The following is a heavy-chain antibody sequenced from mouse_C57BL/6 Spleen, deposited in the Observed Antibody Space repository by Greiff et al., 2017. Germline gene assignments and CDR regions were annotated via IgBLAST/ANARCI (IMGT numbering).Heavy chain of an antibody. V-gene: IGHV1-81*01. Sequence: VKLVESGAELARPGASVKLSCKASGYTFTSYGISWVKQRTGQGLEWIGEIYPRSGNTYYNEKFKGKATLTADKSSSTAYMELRSLTSEDSAVYFCARDYGSPYYYAMDYWGQGTSVTVSS. J-gene: IGHJ4*01. D-gene: IGHD1-1*01. CDR1: GYTFTSYG. CDR2: IYPRSGNT. CDR3: ARDYGSPYYYAMDY.